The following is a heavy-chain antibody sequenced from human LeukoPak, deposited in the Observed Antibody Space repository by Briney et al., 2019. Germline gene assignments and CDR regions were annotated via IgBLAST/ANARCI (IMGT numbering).Heavy chain of an antibody. J-gene: IGHJ4*02. V-gene: IGHV3-7*01. CDR2: INQDGSEK. CDR3: AKDRGEQWLVTSFDY. D-gene: IGHD6-19*01. CDR1: GFSLSTYW. Sequence: PGGSLRLSCAASGFSLSTYWMSWVRQAPGEGLEWVANINQDGSEKYYVDSVKGRFTISRDNSKNTLYLQMNSLRPEDTAVYYCAKDRGEQWLVTSFDYWGQGTLVTVSS.